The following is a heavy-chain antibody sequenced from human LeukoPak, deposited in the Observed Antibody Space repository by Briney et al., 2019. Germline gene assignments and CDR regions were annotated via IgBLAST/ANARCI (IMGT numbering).Heavy chain of an antibody. CDR1: GYTFTSYG. V-gene: IGHV1-18*01. D-gene: IGHD1/OR15-1a*01. Sequence: ASVKVSCKASGYTFTSYGISWARQAPGQGLEWMGWISAYNGNTNYAQKLQGRVTMTTDTSTSTAYMELRSLRSDDTAVYYCARHPLETRNNTALSRLAFDYWGQGTLVTVSS. CDR3: ARHPLETRNNTALSRLAFDY. CDR2: ISAYNGNT. J-gene: IGHJ4*02.